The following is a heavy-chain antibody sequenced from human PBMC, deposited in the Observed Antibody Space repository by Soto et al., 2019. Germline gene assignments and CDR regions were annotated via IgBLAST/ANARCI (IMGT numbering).Heavy chain of an antibody. CDR3: ASSPYGDYEGRKYYFDY. D-gene: IGHD4-17*01. CDR2: IFPTFSTA. J-gene: IGHJ4*02. CDR1: GGTFSSYA. Sequence: QVQLVQSGAVVMKPGSSVKVSCKASGGTFSSYAISWVRQAPGKGLEWVGGIFPTFSTANYAQKFQGRVTITAEGSTSTADMELSSLSSKDTAGYYCASSPYGDYEGRKYYFDYWGQGTLVTVSS. V-gene: IGHV1-69*12.